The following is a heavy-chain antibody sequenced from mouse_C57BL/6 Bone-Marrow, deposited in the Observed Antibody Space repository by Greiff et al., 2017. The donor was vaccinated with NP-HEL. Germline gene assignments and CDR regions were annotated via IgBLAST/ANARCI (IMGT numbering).Heavy chain of an antibody. CDR1: GYSITSGYY. V-gene: IGHV3-6*01. D-gene: IGHD1-1*01. CDR2: ISYDGSN. Sequence: EVHLVESGPGLVKPSQSLSLTCSVTGYSITSGYYWNWIRQFPGNKLEWMGYISYDGSNNYNPSLKNRTSITRDTSKNQFFLKLNSLTTEDTATYYCAREEGYYGSSYYAMDYWGQGTSVTVSS. CDR3: AREEGYYGSSYYAMDY. J-gene: IGHJ4*01.